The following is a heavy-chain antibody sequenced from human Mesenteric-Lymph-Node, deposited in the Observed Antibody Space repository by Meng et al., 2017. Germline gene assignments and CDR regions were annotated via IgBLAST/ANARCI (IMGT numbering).Heavy chain of an antibody. D-gene: IGHD5-18*01. CDR3: ARGGGYSYGTRYFFDY. J-gene: IGHJ4*02. V-gene: IGHV4-31*03. CDR2: ISYTGST. CDR1: GGSISSGGYY. Sequence: LRLSCTVSGGSISSGGYYGSWIRQHPGKGLEWIGYISYTGSTYYNPSLKSRLTISLDTSKNQFSLKLSSVTAADTAVYYCARGGGYSYGTRYFFDYWGQGMLVTVSS.